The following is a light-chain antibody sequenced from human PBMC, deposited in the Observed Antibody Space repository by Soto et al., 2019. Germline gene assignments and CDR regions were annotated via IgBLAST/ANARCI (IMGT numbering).Light chain of an antibody. CDR1: QSVGSY. Sequence: EIVLTQSPATLSLSPGERATLSCRASQSVGSYLVWFQQKPGQAPRLLIYDASNSATGIPARFSGSGSGTDFTLTISGLEPEDFAVYYCQQRRNWPLTFGGGTKVEIK. J-gene: IGKJ4*01. CDR3: QQRRNWPLT. V-gene: IGKV3-11*01. CDR2: DAS.